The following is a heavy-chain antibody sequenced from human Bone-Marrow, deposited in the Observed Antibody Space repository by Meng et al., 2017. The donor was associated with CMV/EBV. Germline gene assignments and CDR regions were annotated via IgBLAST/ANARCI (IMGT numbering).Heavy chain of an antibody. CDR1: GFTFSSYA. J-gene: IGHJ4*02. Sequence: GESLKISCAASGFTFSSYAMHWVRQAPGKGLEWVAVIPYDGSNKYYADSVKGRFTISRDNSKNTLYLQMNSLRAEDTAVYYCASSVMLDYWGQGTLVTVSS. CDR2: IPYDGSNK. D-gene: IGHD3-16*01. CDR3: ASSVMLDY. V-gene: IGHV3-30*04.